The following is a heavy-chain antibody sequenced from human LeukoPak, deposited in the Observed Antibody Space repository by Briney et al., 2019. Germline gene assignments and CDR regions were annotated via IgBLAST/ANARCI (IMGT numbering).Heavy chain of an antibody. CDR3: ARALYSSGWYVDDAFDI. J-gene: IGHJ3*02. Sequence: SGPTLVNPTQTLTLTCTFSGFSLSTSGMCVSWIRQPPGKALEWLALIDWDDDKYYSTSLKTRLTISKDTSKNQVVLTMTNTDPVDTATYYCARALYSSGWYVDDAFDIWGQGTMVTVSS. V-gene: IGHV2-70*01. CDR1: GFSLSTSGMC. CDR2: IDWDDDK. D-gene: IGHD6-19*01.